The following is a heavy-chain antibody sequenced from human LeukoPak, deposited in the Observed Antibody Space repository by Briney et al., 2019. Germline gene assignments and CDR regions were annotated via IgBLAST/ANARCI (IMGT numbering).Heavy chain of an antibody. Sequence: GGSLRLPCSASGFTFSDYYMNWIRQAPGKGLEWLSYISSGSTYTDYADSVKGRLTISRDNAKNTLYLQMNSLRAEDTAVYYCARRDNYDYWGQGTLVTVSS. V-gene: IGHV3-11*06. CDR1: GFTFSDYY. D-gene: IGHD2-15*01. CDR2: ISSGSTYT. CDR3: ARRDNYDY. J-gene: IGHJ4*02.